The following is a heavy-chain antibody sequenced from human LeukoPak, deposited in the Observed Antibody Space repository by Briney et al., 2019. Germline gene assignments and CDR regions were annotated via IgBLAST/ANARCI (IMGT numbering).Heavy chain of an antibody. J-gene: IGHJ4*02. D-gene: IGHD6-6*01. Sequence: GGSLRLSCAASGFTFSSYAMSWVRQAPGKVLEWVSAISGSGGSTYYADSVKGRFTISRDNSKNTLYLQMNSLRAEDTAVYYCAKDSLAGAARPLKFDYWGQGTLVTVSS. V-gene: IGHV3-23*01. CDR2: ISGSGGST. CDR1: GFTFSSYA. CDR3: AKDSLAGAARPLKFDY.